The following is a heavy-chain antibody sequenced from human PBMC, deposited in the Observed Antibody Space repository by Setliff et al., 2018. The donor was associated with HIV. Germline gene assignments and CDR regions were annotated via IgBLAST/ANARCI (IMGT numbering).Heavy chain of an antibody. Sequence: SETLSLTCTVSGGSITTTNYYWGWVRQSPGKGLEWIGSIFYSGSTYYNPSLKSRPTISVDTSKNQFSLKLSSVIAADTAVYYCARHAAGPDGPFDYWGQGTLVTVSS. CDR1: GGSITTTNYY. V-gene: IGHV4-39*01. CDR2: IFYSGST. J-gene: IGHJ4*02. CDR3: ARHAAGPDGPFDY.